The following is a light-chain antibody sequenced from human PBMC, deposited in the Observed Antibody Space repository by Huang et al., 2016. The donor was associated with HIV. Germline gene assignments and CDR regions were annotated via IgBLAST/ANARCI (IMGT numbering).Light chain of an antibody. CDR1: QSGSSN. V-gene: IGKV3-15*01. CDR2: GAS. J-gene: IGKJ4*01. CDR3: QQYNNWPELT. Sequence: IVMTQSPATLSVSPWERATLPCRASQSGSSNLAWYQQKPGQAPRLLISGASTMATGIPARFSGSGSGTEFTLTISSLQSEDFAVYYCQQYNNWPELTFGGGTKVEIK.